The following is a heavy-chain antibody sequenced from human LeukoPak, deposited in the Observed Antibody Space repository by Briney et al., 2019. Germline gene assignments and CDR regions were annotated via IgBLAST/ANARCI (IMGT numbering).Heavy chain of an antibody. V-gene: IGHV3-13*01. CDR2: IGTAGDT. J-gene: IGHJ4*02. CDR1: GFTFSSYD. D-gene: IGHD5-18*01. CDR3: ARGGSGYSYGSFDY. Sequence: PGGSLRLSCEASGFTFSSYDMHWVRQATGKGLEWVSAIGTAGDTYYPGSVKGRFTISRENAKNSLYLQMNSLRAEDTAVYYCARGGSGYSYGSFDYWGQGTLVTVSS.